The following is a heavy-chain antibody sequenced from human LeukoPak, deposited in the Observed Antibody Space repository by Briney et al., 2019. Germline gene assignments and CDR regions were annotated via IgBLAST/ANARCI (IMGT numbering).Heavy chain of an antibody. CDR2: ISSSGSSI. V-gene: IGHV3-11*04. J-gene: IGHJ4*02. CDR3: ARKWGGSGYYPPDY. Sequence: GGSLRLSCAASGFTFSDFYMSWIRQAPGKGLEWVSYISSSGSSISYADSVKGRFTISRDNAKNSLYLQMTSLRAEDTAVYYCARKWGGSGYYPPDYWGQGTLVTVSS. D-gene: IGHD3-22*01. CDR1: GFTFSDFY.